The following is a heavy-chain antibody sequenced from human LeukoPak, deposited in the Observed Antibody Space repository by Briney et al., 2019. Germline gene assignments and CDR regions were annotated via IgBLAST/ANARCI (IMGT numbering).Heavy chain of an antibody. CDR1: GGSISSSGYY. CDR2: IYYSGNT. CDR3: ARDSSRQFNYYYGMDV. V-gene: IGHV4-39*07. D-gene: IGHD6-13*01. J-gene: IGHJ6*02. Sequence: PSETLSLTCTVSGGSISSSGYYWGWIRQPPGKGLEWIGSIYYSGNTYYNPSLNSRVTISVDTSKNQFSLKLSSVTAADTAVYYCARDSSRQFNYYYGMDVWGQGTTVTVSS.